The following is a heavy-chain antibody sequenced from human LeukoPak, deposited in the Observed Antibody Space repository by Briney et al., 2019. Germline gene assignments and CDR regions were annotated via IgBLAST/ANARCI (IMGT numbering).Heavy chain of an antibody. D-gene: IGHD3-10*01. V-gene: IGHV3-23*01. CDR3: AKESSRSYPWLDP. CDR2: VSGSGGST. J-gene: IGHJ5*02. CDR1: GFSFSTYA. Sequence: PGGSQRLSCAASGFSFSTYAMSGGRQAPEKGLDWVSAVSGSGGSTYYADSVKGRFTISRDNSKNTLYLQMNSLRAEDTAVYYCAKESSRSYPWLDPWGQGTLVTVSS.